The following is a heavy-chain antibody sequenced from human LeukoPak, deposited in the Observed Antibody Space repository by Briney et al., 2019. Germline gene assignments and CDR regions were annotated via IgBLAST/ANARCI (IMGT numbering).Heavy chain of an antibody. CDR1: GGSISSYY. D-gene: IGHD5-12*01. Sequence: SETLSLTCTVSGGSISSYYWSWIRQPPGKGLEWIGYIYYSGSTNYNPSLKSRVTISVDTSKNQFSLKLSSVTAADTAVYYCASEGYDSGDYWGQGTLVTVSS. J-gene: IGHJ4*02. CDR2: IYYSGST. V-gene: IGHV4-59*01. CDR3: ASEGYDSGDY.